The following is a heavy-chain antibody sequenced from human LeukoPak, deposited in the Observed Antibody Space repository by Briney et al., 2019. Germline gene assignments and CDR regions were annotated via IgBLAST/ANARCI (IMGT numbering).Heavy chain of an antibody. D-gene: IGHD4-17*01. CDR2: ISYDGSNK. V-gene: IGHV3-30*18. Sequence: GGSLRLSCAASGFTFSSYGMHWVRQAPGKGLEGVAVISYDGSNKYYADSVKGRFTISRDNSKNTLYLQMNSLRAEDTAVYYCAKNRPKTTVTTPFDYWGQGTLVTVSS. CDR3: AKNRPKTTVTTPFDY. CDR1: GFTFSSYG. J-gene: IGHJ4*02.